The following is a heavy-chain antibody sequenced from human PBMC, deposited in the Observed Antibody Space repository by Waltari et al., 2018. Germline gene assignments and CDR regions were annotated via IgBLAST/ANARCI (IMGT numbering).Heavy chain of an antibody. CDR1: GGTFSSYA. CDR2: IIPLFGNA. CDR3: AGGGWGFLEWLPIS. V-gene: IGHV1-69*12. D-gene: IGHD3-3*01. J-gene: IGHJ4*02. Sequence: QVQLVQSGAEVKKPGSSVKVPGKASGGTFSSYAISWVRQAPGEGLEGMGGIIPLFGNANYAQNCQGRVRFTGDESPSTAYMELSSWRSEDTAVYYWAGGGWGFLEWLPISWGQGTLVTVSS.